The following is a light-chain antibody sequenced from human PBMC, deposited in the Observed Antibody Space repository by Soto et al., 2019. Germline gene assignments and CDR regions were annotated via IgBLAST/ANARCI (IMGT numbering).Light chain of an antibody. CDR3: KQYNSYPWT. V-gene: IGKV1-5*01. CDR1: QSISSW. Sequence: DIQMTQSPSTLSASVGDRVTITCRASQSISSWLAWYRQKPGKAPKLLIYDASSLESGVPSRFSGSGSGTEFPLTISSLQPDDFASYYCKQYNSYPWTCGQGNKVEIK. CDR2: DAS. J-gene: IGKJ1*01.